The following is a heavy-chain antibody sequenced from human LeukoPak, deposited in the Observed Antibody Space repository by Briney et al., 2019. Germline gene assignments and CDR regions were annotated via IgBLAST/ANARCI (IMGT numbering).Heavy chain of an antibody. CDR3: AKGSSGWSLDY. D-gene: IGHD6-19*01. J-gene: IGHJ4*02. Sequence: ASVKVSCKASGYTFTSHGISWVRQAPGQGLEWMGWISTSNTDYAQKFQGRVTVTRDTSTSTAYMELRSLRSDDTAVYYCAKGSSGWSLDYWGLGTLVTVSS. V-gene: IGHV1-18*01. CDR1: GYTFTSHG. CDR2: ISTSNT.